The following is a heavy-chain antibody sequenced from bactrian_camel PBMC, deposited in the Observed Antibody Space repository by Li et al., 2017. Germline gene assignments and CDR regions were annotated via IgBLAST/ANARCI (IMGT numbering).Heavy chain of an antibody. CDR3: AADFATQCVVNGIWTTYGL. J-gene: IGHJ4*01. Sequence: VQLVESGGGSVEIGGSLRLSCASSGYSYRSNCLAWFRQVPGKRREGVATIYSRARRTYYHASVKGRFTISKVNAKNTLYLDMNSLEPDDTAVYYCAADFATQCVVNGIWTTYGLWGQGTQVTVS. CDR1: GYSYRSNC. CDR2: IYSRARRT. D-gene: IGHD2*01. V-gene: IGHV3S31*01.